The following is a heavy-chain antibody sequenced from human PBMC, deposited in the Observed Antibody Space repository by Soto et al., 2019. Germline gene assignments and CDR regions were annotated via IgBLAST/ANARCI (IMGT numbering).Heavy chain of an antibody. Sequence: RGESLKISWKGSGYSFTSYWIGWVRQMPGKGLEWMGIIYPGDSDTRYSPSFQGQVTISADKSISTAYLQWSSLKASDTAMYYCAPSIPHYRSSWRTLIHPFDYWGQGPLVTVSS. D-gene: IGHD6-13*01. CDR1: GYSFTSYW. CDR3: APSIPHYRSSWRTLIHPFDY. CDR2: IYPGDSDT. J-gene: IGHJ4*02. V-gene: IGHV5-51*01.